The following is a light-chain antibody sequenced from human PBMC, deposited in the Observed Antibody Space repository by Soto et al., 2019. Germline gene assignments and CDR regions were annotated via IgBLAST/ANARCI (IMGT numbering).Light chain of an antibody. CDR3: QQYNNNSETS. CDR1: QSIGRW. V-gene: IGKV1-5*03. CDR2: KAS. J-gene: IGKJ3*01. Sequence: DIQMTQSPSTLSASVGDRVTITCRASQSIGRWLAWYQQKPGKAPKLLIYKASTLDTGVPSRFSGSGSGTDFTLTISSLQPDDFAAYYCQQYNNNSETSFGPGTKVDIK.